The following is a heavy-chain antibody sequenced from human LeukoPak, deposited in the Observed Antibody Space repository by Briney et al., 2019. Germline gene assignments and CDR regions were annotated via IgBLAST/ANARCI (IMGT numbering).Heavy chain of an antibody. J-gene: IGHJ4*02. CDR2: ITSNGNSV. CDR3: ARAGVDSSGYYYQGFDY. V-gene: IGHV3-11*04. D-gene: IGHD3-3*01. CDR1: GFTFSDYY. Sequence: GGSLRLSCAASGFTFSDYYMGWIRQAPGKGLEWISYITSNGNSVYYAASVKGRFTISRDNAKNSLHLQVNSLTAEDAAVYYCARAGVDSSGYYYQGFDYWGQGTQVTVSS.